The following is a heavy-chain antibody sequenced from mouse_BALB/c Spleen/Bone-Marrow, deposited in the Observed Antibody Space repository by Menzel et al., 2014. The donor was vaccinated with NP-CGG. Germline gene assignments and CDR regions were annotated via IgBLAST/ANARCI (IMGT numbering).Heavy chain of an antibody. CDR2: IYPGDGDT. CDR1: GYTFTSYW. CDR3: ARGDYGSSYEGAMDY. J-gene: IGHJ4*01. Sequence: QVQLQQSGAELARPGASVKLSCKASGYTFTSYWMQWVKQRPGQGLEWIGAIYPGDGDTRYTQKFKGKATLTADKSSSTAYMQLSSLVSEDSAVYYCARGDYGSSYEGAMDYWGQGTSVTVSS. V-gene: IGHV1-87*01. D-gene: IGHD1-1*01.